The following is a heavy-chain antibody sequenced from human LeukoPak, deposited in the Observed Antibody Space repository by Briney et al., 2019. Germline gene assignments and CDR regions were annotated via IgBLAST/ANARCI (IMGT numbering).Heavy chain of an antibody. CDR2: LAPSDSYT. CDR1: GYSFTSYW. J-gene: IGHJ4*02. D-gene: IGHD3-22*01. Sequence: GEALKIFCKGSGYSFTSYWISWGRQMPRKGLEWMGRLAPSDSYTTYSPSFQGHVTISADKSISTAYLQWSSLKASDTAMYYCATIGSSGYFALFDYWGQGTLVTVSS. CDR3: ATIGSSGYFALFDY. V-gene: IGHV5-10-1*01.